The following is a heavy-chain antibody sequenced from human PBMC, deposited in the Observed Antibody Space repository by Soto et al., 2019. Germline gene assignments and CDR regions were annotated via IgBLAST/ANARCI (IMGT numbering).Heavy chain of an antibody. D-gene: IGHD2-8*01. CDR2: IYYSGST. V-gene: IGHV4-39*01. Sequence: SETLSLTCTVSGGSISSSSYYWGWIRQPPGKGLEWIGSIYYSGSTYYNPSLKSRVTISVDTSKNQFSLKLSSVTAADTAVYYCARPTKTDLATPQGYFDYWGQGTLVTVSS. CDR3: ARPTKTDLATPQGYFDY. CDR1: GGSISSSSYY. J-gene: IGHJ4*02.